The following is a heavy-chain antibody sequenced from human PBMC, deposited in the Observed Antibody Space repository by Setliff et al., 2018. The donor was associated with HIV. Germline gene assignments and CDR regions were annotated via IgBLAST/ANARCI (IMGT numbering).Heavy chain of an antibody. Sequence: SETLSLTCTVFGGSMNNYYWNWIRQSPGKGLEWIGYVYYSGSTNYNPSLKSRVTISVDTSKNQFFLKLTSVTADDTGVYYCARGPPFAFWGQGLLVTVSS. CDR1: GGSMNNYY. V-gene: IGHV4-59*12. CDR2: VYYSGST. J-gene: IGHJ4*02. CDR3: ARGPPFAF.